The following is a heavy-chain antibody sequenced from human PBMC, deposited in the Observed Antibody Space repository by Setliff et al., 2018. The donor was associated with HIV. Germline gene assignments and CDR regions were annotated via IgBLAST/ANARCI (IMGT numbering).Heavy chain of an antibody. D-gene: IGHD3-16*01. V-gene: IGHV1-18*01. CDR3: AIDGLSYNILPGSIAYFHSGMDV. J-gene: IGHJ6*02. CDR1: GYTISAHG. Sequence: VASVKVSCKASGYTISAHGVSWVRHVPGHGLEWMGWISGDTGDIKYSQRFEGRLNMTTETSTNTAYMELRSLRSDDTAVYYCAIDGLSYNILPGSIAYFHSGMDVWGQGTTVTVSS. CDR2: ISGDTGDI.